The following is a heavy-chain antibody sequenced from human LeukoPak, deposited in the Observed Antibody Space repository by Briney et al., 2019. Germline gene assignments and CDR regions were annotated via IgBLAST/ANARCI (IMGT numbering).Heavy chain of an antibody. CDR3: ASSYDSSGYYYAHFDY. Sequence: SETLSLTCTVSGGSISSSSYYWDWIRQPPGKGLEWIGSIYYSGSTYYNPSLKSRVTISVDTSKNQFSLKLSSVTAADTAVYYCASSYDSSGYYYAHFDYWGQGTLVTVSS. CDR2: IYYSGST. CDR1: GGSISSSSYY. J-gene: IGHJ4*02. V-gene: IGHV4-39*07. D-gene: IGHD3-22*01.